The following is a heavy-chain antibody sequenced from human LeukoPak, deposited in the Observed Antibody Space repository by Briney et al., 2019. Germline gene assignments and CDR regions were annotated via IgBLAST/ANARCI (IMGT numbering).Heavy chain of an antibody. CDR1: GYTFTDYY. V-gene: IGHV1-46*01. CDR2: INPSGGST. CDR3: ARETTVGATRGDYFDY. J-gene: IGHJ4*02. D-gene: IGHD1-26*01. Sequence: GASVKISCKASGYTFTDYYMHWVRQAPGQGLEWMGIINPSGGSTTYAQKFQGRVTITADKSTSTAYMELSSLRSEDTAVYYCARETTVGATRGDYFDYWGQGTLVTVSS.